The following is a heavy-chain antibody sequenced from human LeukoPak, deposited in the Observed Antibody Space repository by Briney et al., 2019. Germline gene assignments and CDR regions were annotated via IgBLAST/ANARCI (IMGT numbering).Heavy chain of an antibody. CDR2: ISGSGGST. D-gene: IGHD3-10*01. CDR3: AKIDGSGTLDAFDI. V-gene: IGHV3-23*01. CDR1: GFTFSSYA. J-gene: IGHJ3*02. Sequence: GGSLRLSCAASGFTFSSYAMSWVRQAPGKGLEWVSSISGSGGSTYYADSVRGRFTISRDNSKNTLSLQMNSLRAEDTAVYYCAKIDGSGTLDAFDIWGQGTMVTVSS.